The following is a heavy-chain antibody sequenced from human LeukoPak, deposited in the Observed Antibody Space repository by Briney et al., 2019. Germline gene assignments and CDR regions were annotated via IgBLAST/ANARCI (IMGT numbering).Heavy chain of an antibody. CDR2: IKANTDGGTT. Sequence: GGSLRLSCSASGFTFSDAWMTWVRQAPGKGLEWVGRIKANTDGGTTESAAPVKGRITISRDDSKNMVYLQMNGLKIEDTAVYYCATEYIGAFNFWGQGSLVTVSS. CDR1: GFTFSDAW. V-gene: IGHV3-15*01. CDR3: ATEYIGAFNF. D-gene: IGHD3-10*01. J-gene: IGHJ4*02.